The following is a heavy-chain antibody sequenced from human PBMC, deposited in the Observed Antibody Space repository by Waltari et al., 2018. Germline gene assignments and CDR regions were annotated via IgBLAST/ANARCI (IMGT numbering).Heavy chain of an antibody. CDR2: IYTSGST. Sequence: QVQLQESGPGLVKPSETLSLTCTVSGGSISSYYWSWIRQPAGKGLEWIGRIYTSGSTNYNPSLKSRVTMSVDTSKNQFSLKLSSVTAADTAVYYCARSTVVPAALNWFDPWGQGTLVTVSS. CDR1: GGSISSYY. J-gene: IGHJ5*02. CDR3: ARSTVVPAALNWFDP. V-gene: IGHV4-4*07. D-gene: IGHD2-2*01.